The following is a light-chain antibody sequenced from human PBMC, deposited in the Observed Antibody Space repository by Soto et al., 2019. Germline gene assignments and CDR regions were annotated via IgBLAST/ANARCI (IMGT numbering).Light chain of an antibody. V-gene: IGKV3-15*01. CDR3: QQYSDWPLT. CDR2: RAS. CDR1: QSISNN. J-gene: IGKJ1*01. Sequence: EILMTQSPATLSVSTGQRATLSCRASQSISNNLAWYQQRPGQAPRLLIYRASTGATGIPARFSGFGSGTDFTLTINGLQSEDFAVYYCQQYSDWPLTFGQGTKVEIK.